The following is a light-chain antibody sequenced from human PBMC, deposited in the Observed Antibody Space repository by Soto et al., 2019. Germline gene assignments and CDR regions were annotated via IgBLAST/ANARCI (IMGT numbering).Light chain of an antibody. Sequence: IQLTQSPSSLSASVGDRVTITCRASQGISSYLAWYQQNPGKAPKLLIYAASTLQSGVPSRFSGSGSETDFILTISSLQPEDFATYYCQQLKTYPLTFGGGTKVEIK. V-gene: IGKV1-9*01. CDR2: AAS. J-gene: IGKJ4*01. CDR3: QQLKTYPLT. CDR1: QGISSY.